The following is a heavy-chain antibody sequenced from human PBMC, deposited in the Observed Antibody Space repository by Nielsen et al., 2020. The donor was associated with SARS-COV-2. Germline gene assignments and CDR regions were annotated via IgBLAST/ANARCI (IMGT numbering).Heavy chain of an antibody. CDR1: GYTFTSYD. D-gene: IGHD1-26*01. Sequence: ASVKVSCKAPGYTFTSYDINWVRQATGQGLEWMGWMNPNSGNTGYAQKFQGRVTMTKNTSICTAYMELSSLRSEEAAVYYCARTSSIVGAATLRYWGQGTLVTVSS. CDR2: MNPNSGNT. CDR3: ARTSSIVGAATLRY. J-gene: IGHJ4*02. V-gene: IGHV1-8*01.